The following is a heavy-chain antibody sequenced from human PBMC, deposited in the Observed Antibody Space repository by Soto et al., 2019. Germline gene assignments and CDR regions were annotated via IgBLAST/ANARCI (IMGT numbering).Heavy chain of an antibody. D-gene: IGHD1-1*01. J-gene: IGHJ6*02. CDR1: GFIFSNNG. CDR3: AKALDGIDHYFYAMGV. V-gene: IGHV3-23*01. CDR2: ISGRGDST. Sequence: GGSLRLSCVGSGFIFSNNGMHWVRQAPGKGLEWISAISGRGDSTYYADAVKGRFTISRDNSKNTLYLQMSSLRFDDTAVYYCAKALDGIDHYFYAMGVWGQGTTVTVSS.